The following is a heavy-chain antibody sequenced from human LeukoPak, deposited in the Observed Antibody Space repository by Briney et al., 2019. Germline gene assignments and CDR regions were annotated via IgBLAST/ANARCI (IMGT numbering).Heavy chain of an antibody. CDR1: GFTFTNHE. V-gene: IGHV3-48*03. CDR3: VRDRDIAYLRADF. CDR2: ITTSGSTI. D-gene: IGHD5-12*01. Sequence: GGSLRLSCVASGFTFTNHEMNWVRQAPGKGWGGFPYITTSGSTIYYADSVKGRFTISRDNAKNSLYLQMNSLRAEDTAVYYCVRDRDIAYLRADFWGQGTLVTVSS. J-gene: IGHJ4*02.